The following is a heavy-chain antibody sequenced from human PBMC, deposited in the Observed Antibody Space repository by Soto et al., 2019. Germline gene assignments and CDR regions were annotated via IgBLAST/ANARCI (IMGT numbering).Heavy chain of an antibody. CDR3: ARERNYDSSGYSYYYGMDV. CDR1: GGSISSGGYY. CDR2: IYYSGST. J-gene: IGHJ6*02. D-gene: IGHD3-22*01. Sequence: SETLSLTCTVSGGSISSGGYYWSWILHHPGKGLEWIGYIYYSGSTYYNPSLKSRVTISVDTSKNQFSLKLSSVTAADTAVYYCARERNYDSSGYSYYYGMDVWGQGTTVTVSS. V-gene: IGHV4-31*03.